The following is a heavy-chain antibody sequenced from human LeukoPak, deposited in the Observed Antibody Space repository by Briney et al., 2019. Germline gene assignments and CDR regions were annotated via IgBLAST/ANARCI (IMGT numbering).Heavy chain of an antibody. J-gene: IGHJ4*02. V-gene: IGHV3-30*18. Sequence: PGGSLRLSCAASGSTFRSHGMHWVRQAPGMGLEWVAAMSYDRRDEFYAESVRGRFTISRDNSENTLYLQMDSLRPEDTAVYYCAKDAGLIRGVPHWYFDYWGQGSLVTVSS. CDR3: AKDAGLIRGVPHWYFDY. CDR2: MSYDRRDE. D-gene: IGHD3-10*01. CDR1: GSTFRSHG.